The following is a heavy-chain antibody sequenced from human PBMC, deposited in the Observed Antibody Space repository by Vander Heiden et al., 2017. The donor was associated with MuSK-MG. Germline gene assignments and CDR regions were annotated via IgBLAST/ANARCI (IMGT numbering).Heavy chain of an antibody. CDR1: GYSFTSYW. CDR3: ARPYYYDSSGYYPGWFDP. D-gene: IGHD3-22*01. Sequence: EVQLVQSGAEVKKPGESLKISCKGSGYSFTSYWIGWVRQMPGQGLEWMGLIYPGDSDTRYSPSFQGQVTISADKSISTAYLQWSSLKASDTAMYYCARPYYYDSSGYYPGWFDPWGQGTLVTVSS. V-gene: IGHV5-51*01. CDR2: IYPGDSDT. J-gene: IGHJ5*02.